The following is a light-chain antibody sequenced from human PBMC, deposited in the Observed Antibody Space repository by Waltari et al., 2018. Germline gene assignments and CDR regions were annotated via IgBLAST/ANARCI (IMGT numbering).Light chain of an antibody. CDR3: QQYGSSPPVT. Sequence: DIVLTQSPGTLSLSPGERATLSCRARQSVSSSYLVWYQQKPGQAPRLLIYGASSRATGIPYRFSGSGSGTDFTLTISRLEPEDFAVYYCQQYGSSPPVTFGGGTKVEIK. V-gene: IGKV3-20*01. J-gene: IGKJ4*01. CDR1: QSVSSSY. CDR2: GAS.